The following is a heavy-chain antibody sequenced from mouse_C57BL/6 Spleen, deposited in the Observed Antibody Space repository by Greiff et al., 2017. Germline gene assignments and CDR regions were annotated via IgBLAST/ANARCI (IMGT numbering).Heavy chain of an antibody. J-gene: IGHJ2*01. CDR3: ARWNDGYYFDY. V-gene: IGHV1-52*01. CDR1: GYTFTSYW. Sequence: QVHVKQPGAELVRPGSSVKLSCKASGYTFTSYWMHWVKQRPIQGLEWIGNIDPSDSETHYNQKFKDKATLTVDKSSSTAYMQLSSLTSEDSAVYYCARWNDGYYFDYWGQGTTRTVSS. D-gene: IGHD2-3*01. CDR2: IDPSDSET.